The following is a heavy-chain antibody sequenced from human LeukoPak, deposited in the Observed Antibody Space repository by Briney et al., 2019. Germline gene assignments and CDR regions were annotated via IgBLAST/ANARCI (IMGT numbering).Heavy chain of an antibody. V-gene: IGHV3-23*01. CDR1: GFTFSNAW. Sequence: PGGSLRLSCATSGFTFSNAWMSWVRQAPGKGLEWVSAISGSGGSTYYADSVKGRFTISRDNSKNTLYLQMNSLRAEDTAVYYCATYPSGSYRNYYFDYWGQGTLVTVSS. CDR3: ATYPSGSYRNYYFDY. J-gene: IGHJ4*02. CDR2: ISGSGGST. D-gene: IGHD1-26*01.